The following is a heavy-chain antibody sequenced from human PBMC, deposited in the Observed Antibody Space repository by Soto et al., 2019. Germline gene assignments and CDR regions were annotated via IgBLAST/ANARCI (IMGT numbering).Heavy chain of an antibody. Sequence: GPSVKVSCKASGYTFTSYAMHWVRQAPGQRLEWMGWINAGNGNTKYSQKFQGRVTITRDTSASTAYMELSSLRSEDTAVYYCARDGTMIVVAALDYWGQGTLVTVSS. CDR3: ARDGTMIVVAALDY. V-gene: IGHV1-3*01. CDR2: INAGNGNT. CDR1: GYTFTSYA. D-gene: IGHD3-22*01. J-gene: IGHJ4*02.